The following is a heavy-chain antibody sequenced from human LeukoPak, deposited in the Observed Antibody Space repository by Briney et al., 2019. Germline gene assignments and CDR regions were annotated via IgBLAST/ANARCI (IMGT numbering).Heavy chain of an antibody. Sequence: GASLRLSCAASGFTFSSYAMSWVRQAPGKGLEWVSAISGSGGSTYYADSVKGRFTISRDNSKNTLYLQMNSLRAEDTAVYYCAKPAGAMTTVTCYFDYWGQGTLVTVSS. D-gene: IGHD4-17*01. J-gene: IGHJ4*02. CDR3: AKPAGAMTTVTCYFDY. V-gene: IGHV3-23*01. CDR2: ISGSGGST. CDR1: GFTFSSYA.